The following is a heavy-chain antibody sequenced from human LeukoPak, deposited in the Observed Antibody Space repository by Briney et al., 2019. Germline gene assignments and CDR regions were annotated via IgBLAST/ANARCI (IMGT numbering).Heavy chain of an antibody. J-gene: IGHJ4*02. CDR1: GYTFTGYY. V-gene: IGHV1-2*02. CDR2: INPNSGGT. CDR3: ARDRYSYGYGDY. Sequence: ASVKVSCKASGYTFTGYYTHWVRQAPGQGLEWMGWINPNSGGTNYAQKFQGRVTMTRDTSISTAYMELSRLRSDDTAVYYCARDRYSYGYGDYWGQGTLVTVSS. D-gene: IGHD5-18*01.